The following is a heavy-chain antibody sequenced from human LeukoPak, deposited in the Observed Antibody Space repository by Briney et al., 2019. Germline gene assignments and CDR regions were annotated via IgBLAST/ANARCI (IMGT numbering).Heavy chain of an antibody. CDR3: ARETRITMVPSFDY. CDR2: INHSGST. CDR1: GGSFIGYY. J-gene: IGHJ4*02. V-gene: IGHV4-34*01. D-gene: IGHD3-10*01. Sequence: SEALSLTCSVYGGSFIGYYWSWVRQPPGKGLEWIGEINHSGSTNYNPSLRSRVTISVDTSKNQFSLKLSSVTAADTAVYYCARETRITMVPSFDYWGQGTLVTVSS.